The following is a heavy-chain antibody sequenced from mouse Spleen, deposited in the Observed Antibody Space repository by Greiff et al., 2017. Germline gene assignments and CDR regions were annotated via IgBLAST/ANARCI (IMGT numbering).Heavy chain of an antibody. CDR2: ISSGGSYT. CDR3: ARGGGLSHYFDY. Sequence: EVKLVESGGDLVKPGGSLKLSCAASGFTFSSYGMSWVRQTPDKRLEWVATISSGGSYTYYPDSVKGRFTISRDNAKNTLYLQMSSLKSEDTAMYYCARGGGLSHYFDYWGQGTTLTVSS. J-gene: IGHJ2*01. D-gene: IGHD2-4*01. CDR1: GFTFSSYG. V-gene: IGHV5-6*02.